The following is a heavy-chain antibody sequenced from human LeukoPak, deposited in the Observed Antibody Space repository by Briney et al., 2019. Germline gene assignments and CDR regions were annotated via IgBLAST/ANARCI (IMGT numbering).Heavy chain of an antibody. D-gene: IGHD6-19*01. CDR2: VYATGST. CDR1: GGSISTGREY. CDR3: ARVVQWQWLVNSGFDP. V-gene: IGHV4-61*02. J-gene: IGHJ5*02. Sequence: SQTLSLTCTVSGGSISTGREYWSWIRQPAGKGLEWIGRVYATGSTNYSPSLKSRATISLDPSKNQFSLKLSSVTAADTAVYYCARVVQWQWLVNSGFDPWGQGTLVTVSS.